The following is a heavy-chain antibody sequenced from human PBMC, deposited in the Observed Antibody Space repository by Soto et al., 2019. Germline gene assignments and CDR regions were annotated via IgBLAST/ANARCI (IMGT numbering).Heavy chain of an antibody. J-gene: IGHJ4*02. Sequence: EVQLVESGGGLVQPGGSLRLSCAASGFTFSHYWMNWVRQAPGKGLEWVANIKKDGRETYYVDSVEGRFTISRDNAKNSFYLQMNSLRAEDTAVYYCAKDRQYPRDYFHYWGQGTLVTVSS. CDR2: IKKDGRET. CDR3: AKDRQYPRDYFHY. CDR1: GFTFSHYW. V-gene: IGHV3-7*01. D-gene: IGHD4-4*01.